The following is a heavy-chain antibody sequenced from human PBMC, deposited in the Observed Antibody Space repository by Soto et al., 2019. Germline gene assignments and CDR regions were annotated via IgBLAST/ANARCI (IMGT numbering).Heavy chain of an antibody. V-gene: IGHV3-64*01. CDR2: ISSNGVGT. CDR3: ARRARPDFYYMDV. J-gene: IGHJ6*03. D-gene: IGHD6-6*01. CDR1: GFTLSGSA. Sequence: SLRVSCAASGFTLSGSAMDWVRQAPGKGLEYVSGISSNGVGTYYANSVQGRFTISRDNSKNTVYLQMSSLRPEDMAVYYCARRARPDFYYMDVWGKGTTVTVSS.